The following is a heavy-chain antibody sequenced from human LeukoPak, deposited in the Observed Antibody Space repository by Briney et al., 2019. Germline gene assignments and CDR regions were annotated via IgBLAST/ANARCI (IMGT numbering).Heavy chain of an antibody. Sequence: PGGSLRLSCTASESTFSSFPMSWVRQAPGRGLEWISSISSSGSHIYYADSLKGRFTVPRDNAKNSLYVQMNSLRAEDTAVYYCAKIGVSGHWYFDLWGRGTLVTVSS. CDR2: ISSSGSHI. CDR3: AKIGVSGHWYFDL. J-gene: IGHJ2*01. V-gene: IGHV3-21*01. D-gene: IGHD5/OR15-5a*01. CDR1: ESTFSSFP.